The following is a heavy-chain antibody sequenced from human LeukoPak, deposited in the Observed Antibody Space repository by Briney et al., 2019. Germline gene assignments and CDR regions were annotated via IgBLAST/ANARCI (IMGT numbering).Heavy chain of an antibody. CDR1: GFTFSSYA. D-gene: IGHD2-15*01. Sequence: GGSLRLSCAASGFTFSSYAMHWVRQAPGKGLEWVSAISGSGGSTYYADSVKGRFTISRDNSKNTLYLQMNSLRAEDTAVYYCAGDRLPLGYCSGGSCDYWGQGTLVTVSS. J-gene: IGHJ4*02. CDR3: AGDRLPLGYCSGGSCDY. CDR2: ISGSGGST. V-gene: IGHV3-23*01.